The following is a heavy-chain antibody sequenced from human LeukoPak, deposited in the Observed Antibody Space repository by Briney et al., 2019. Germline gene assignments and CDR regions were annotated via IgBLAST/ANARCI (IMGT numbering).Heavy chain of an antibody. V-gene: IGHV1-69*05. CDR1: GGTYSSYA. Sequence: GASVKVSCKASGGTYSSYAISWVRQAPGQGLEWMGGIIPIFGTANYAQKFQGRVTITTDASTSTAYMELSSLRSEDTAVYYCGYYYGSGSQYDYYYYYMDVWGKGTTVTVSS. J-gene: IGHJ6*03. CDR3: GYYYGSGSQYDYYYYYMDV. CDR2: IIPIFGTA. D-gene: IGHD3-10*01.